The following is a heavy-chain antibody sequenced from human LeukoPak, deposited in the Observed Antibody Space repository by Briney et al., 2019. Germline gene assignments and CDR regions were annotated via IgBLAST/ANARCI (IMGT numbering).Heavy chain of an antibody. V-gene: IGHV6-1*01. CDR3: ARESDRIGFDFDY. Sequence: SQTLSLTCAISGDSVSGNSASWNWIRQSPSRGLEWLGRTYYRSKWYYDYTLSVKSRIIINPDTSKNQFSLHLNSVTPEDTAVYYCARESDRIGFDFDYWGQGTLVTVSS. D-gene: IGHD6-19*01. CDR1: GDSVSGNSAS. CDR2: TYYRSKWYY. J-gene: IGHJ4*02.